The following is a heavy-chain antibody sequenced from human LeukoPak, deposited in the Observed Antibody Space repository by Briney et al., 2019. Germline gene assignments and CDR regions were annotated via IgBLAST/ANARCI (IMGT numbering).Heavy chain of an antibody. J-gene: IGHJ6*03. V-gene: IGHV3-53*01. Sequence: PGGSLRLSCAASGFTVSSNYMSWVRQAPGKGLEWVSVIYSGCSTYYADSVKGRFTISRDNSKNTLYLQMNSLRAEDTAVYYCARERPGMDYMDVWGKGTTVTVSS. CDR2: IYSGCST. CDR3: ARERPGMDYMDV. CDR1: GFTVSSNY.